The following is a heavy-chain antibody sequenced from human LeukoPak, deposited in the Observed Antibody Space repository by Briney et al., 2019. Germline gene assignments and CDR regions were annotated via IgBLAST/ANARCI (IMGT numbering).Heavy chain of an antibody. V-gene: IGHV3-7*01. J-gene: IGHJ4*02. CDR3: ARSTGWYPFPDY. Sequence: GGSLRLSCAAFGFSFSSYWMSWVRQAPGKGLEWVASLNQNAGEKHYVDSVKGRFTISRDNAKNSLYLQMNTLRAEDTAVYYCARSTGWYPFPDYWGQGTLVTISS. CDR2: LNQNAGEK. D-gene: IGHD6-19*01. CDR1: GFSFSSYW.